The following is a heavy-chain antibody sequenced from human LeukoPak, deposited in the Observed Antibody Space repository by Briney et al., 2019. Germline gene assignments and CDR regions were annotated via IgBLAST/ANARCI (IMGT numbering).Heavy chain of an antibody. CDR3: ARVRGIAARQFDY. CDR2: IYYSGST. J-gene: IGHJ4*02. V-gene: IGHV4-59*11. CDR1: GGSISSHY. Sequence: PSETLSLTCTVSGGSISSHYWSWIRQPPGKGLEWIGYIYYSGSTHYNPSLKSRVTISVDTSKNQFSLKLSSVTAADTAVYYCARVRGIAARQFDYWGQGTLVTVSS. D-gene: IGHD6-6*01.